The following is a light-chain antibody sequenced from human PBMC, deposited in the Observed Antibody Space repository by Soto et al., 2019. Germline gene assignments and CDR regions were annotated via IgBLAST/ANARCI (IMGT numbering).Light chain of an antibody. CDR2: SNN. CDR1: SSNIGSNT. Sequence: QAVVTQPPSASGTPGQRVTISCSGSSSNIGSNTVNWYQQLRGTAPKLLIYSNNQRPSGVPDRFSGSKSGTSASLAISGLQSEDEADYYCAAWDDSLNGRVFGGGTKLTVL. J-gene: IGLJ2*01. CDR3: AAWDDSLNGRV. V-gene: IGLV1-44*01.